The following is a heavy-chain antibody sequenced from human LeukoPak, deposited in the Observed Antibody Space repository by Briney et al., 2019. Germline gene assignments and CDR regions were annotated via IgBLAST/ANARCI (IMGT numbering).Heavy chain of an antibody. Sequence: GASVKVSCKASGYTFTSYYMHWVRQAPGQGLEWMGIINPSGGSTSYAQKFQGRVTMTRDTSTSTVYMELSSLRSEDTAVYYCVRGARYYYDSSGYYFRDFDYWGQGTLVTVSS. V-gene: IGHV1-46*01. CDR2: INPSGGST. CDR3: VRGARYYYDSSGYYFRDFDY. CDR1: GYTFTSYY. D-gene: IGHD3-22*01. J-gene: IGHJ4*02.